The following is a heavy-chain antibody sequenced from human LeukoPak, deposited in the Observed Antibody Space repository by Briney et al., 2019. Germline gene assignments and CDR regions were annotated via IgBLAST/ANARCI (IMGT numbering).Heavy chain of an antibody. Sequence: PSETLSLPCAVSGGSISSGGYSWSWIRQPPGKGLEWIGYIYHSGSTYYNPSLKSRVTISVDRSKNQFSLKLSSVTAADTAVYYCARTSYYYDSSGYSTWYFDLWGRGTLVTVSS. CDR3: ARTSYYYDSSGYSTWYFDL. V-gene: IGHV4-30-2*01. CDR2: IYHSGST. D-gene: IGHD3-22*01. CDR1: GGSISSGGYS. J-gene: IGHJ2*01.